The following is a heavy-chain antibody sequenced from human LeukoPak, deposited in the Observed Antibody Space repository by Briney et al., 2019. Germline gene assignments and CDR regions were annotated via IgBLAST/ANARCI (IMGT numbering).Heavy chain of an antibody. J-gene: IGHJ3*01. D-gene: IGHD5-24*01. CDR1: RFTVTDKY. Sequence: GGSLRLSCAGSRFTVTDKYMSWVRQAPGEGLEWVSVIYSGGSTYYAESVKGRFTISRDISKNTVFLQMNSLRAEDTAVYYCARGVEMSTKVGTFDVWGQGTMVTVSS. CDR3: ARGVEMSTKVGTFDV. CDR2: IYSGGST. V-gene: IGHV3-66*01.